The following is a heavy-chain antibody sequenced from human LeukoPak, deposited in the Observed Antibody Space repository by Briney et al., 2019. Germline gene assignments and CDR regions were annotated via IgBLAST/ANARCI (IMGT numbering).Heavy chain of an antibody. CDR3: ARDMVAAAGTRWGDY. V-gene: IGHV3-11*04. CDR2: ISTSGSTI. Sequence: GGSLRLSCAASGFTFSDYYTSWIRQAPGKGLEWVSYISTSGSTIYYADSVKGRFTISRDNAKDSLYLQMNSLRAEDTAVYYCARDMVAAAGTRWGDYWGQGTLVTVSS. CDR1: GFTFSDYY. D-gene: IGHD6-13*01. J-gene: IGHJ4*02.